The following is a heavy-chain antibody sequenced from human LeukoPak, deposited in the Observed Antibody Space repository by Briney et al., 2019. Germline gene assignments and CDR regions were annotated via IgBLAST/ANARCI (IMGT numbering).Heavy chain of an antibody. CDR3: ARADSGSYGNDY. CDR2: INPNSGGT. D-gene: IGHD1-26*01. CDR1: GYTFTCYY. Sequence: ASVKVSCKASGYTFTCYYMHWVRQAPGQGLEWMGWINPNSGGTNYAQKFQGRVTITADESTSTAYMELSSLRSEDTAVYYCARADSGSYGNDYWGQGTLVTVSS. V-gene: IGHV1-2*02. J-gene: IGHJ4*02.